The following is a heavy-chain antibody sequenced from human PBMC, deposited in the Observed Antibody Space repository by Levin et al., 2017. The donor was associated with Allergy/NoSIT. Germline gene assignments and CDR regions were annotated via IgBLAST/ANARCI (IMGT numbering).Heavy chain of an antibody. CDR1: GFTFSDYY. CDR2: ISSSGSTI. Sequence: GGSLRLSCAASGFTFSDYYMSWIRQAPGKGLEWVSYISSSGSTIYYADSVKGRFTISRDNAKNSLYLQMNSLRAEDTAVYYCVSSSGSITGTLVDAFDIWGQGTMVTVSS. CDR3: VSSSGSITGTLVDAFDI. V-gene: IGHV3-11*01. J-gene: IGHJ3*02. D-gene: IGHD1-7*01.